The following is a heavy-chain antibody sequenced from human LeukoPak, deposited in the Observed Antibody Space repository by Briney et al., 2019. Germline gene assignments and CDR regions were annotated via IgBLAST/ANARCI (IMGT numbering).Heavy chain of an antibody. CDR3: ARSSYYGSGSGIDY. D-gene: IGHD3-10*01. CDR2: IYYSGST. V-gene: IGHV4-39*01. J-gene: IGHJ4*02. CDR1: DDSVKSRSYY. Sequence: SETLSLTCTVSDDSVKSRSYYWGWIRQPPGKGLEWIGSIYYSGSTYYNPSLKSRVTISVDTSKNQFSLKLSSVTAADTAVYYCARSSYYGSGSGIDYWGQGTLVTVSS.